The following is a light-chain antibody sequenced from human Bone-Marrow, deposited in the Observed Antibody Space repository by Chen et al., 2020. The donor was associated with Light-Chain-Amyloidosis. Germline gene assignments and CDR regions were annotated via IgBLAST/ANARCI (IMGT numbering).Light chain of an antibody. J-gene: IGLJ2*01. CDR3: QSADSSGTYEVI. CDR2: RDT. CDR1: DLPTKY. Sequence: SYELTQPPSVSVSPGQTATINCSGDDLPTKYAYWYQQKPGQAPVLVIHRDTERPSGISGRFSGSSSGTTATLTISGVQAEDEADYHCQSADSSGTYEVIFGGGTKLTVL. V-gene: IGLV3-25*03.